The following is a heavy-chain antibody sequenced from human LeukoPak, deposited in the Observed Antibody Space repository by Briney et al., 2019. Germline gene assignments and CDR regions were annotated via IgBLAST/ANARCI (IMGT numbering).Heavy chain of an antibody. CDR2: MYYRGST. CDR3: ARETRNYYDSPAYYSFDY. Sequence: SETLSLTRSVSGYSISSGYYWGWIRQPPGKGLEWIGSMYYRGSTDYSPSLKSRVTVSVDTTKNQFSLKLSSVTAADTAVYYCARETRNYYDSPAYYSFDYWGQGTLVTVSS. D-gene: IGHD3-22*01. J-gene: IGHJ4*02. V-gene: IGHV4-38-2*02. CDR1: GYSISSGYY.